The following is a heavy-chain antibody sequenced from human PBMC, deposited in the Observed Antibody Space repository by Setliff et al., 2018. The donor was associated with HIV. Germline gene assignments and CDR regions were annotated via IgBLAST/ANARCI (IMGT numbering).Heavy chain of an antibody. CDR2: ISSSSSYM. V-gene: IGHV3-21*01. CDR1: GFTFSSYN. Sequence: GSLRLSCAASGFTFSSYNMNWVRQAPGKGLEWVSCISSSSSYMYYADSVKGRFTISRDNGKNSLYLQMNSLRAEDTAVYYCAKVFWGSYPTPGAFDIWGQGTMVTVSS. D-gene: IGHD3-16*02. J-gene: IGHJ3*02. CDR3: AKVFWGSYPTPGAFDI.